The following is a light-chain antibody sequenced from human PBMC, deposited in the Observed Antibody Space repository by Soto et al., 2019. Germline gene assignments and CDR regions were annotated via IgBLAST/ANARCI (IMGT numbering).Light chain of an antibody. J-gene: IGKJ5*01. CDR1: QSFXSK. CDR2: GAS. V-gene: IGKV3-15*01. Sequence: IALTQSTSTLSVSPGERATLSCRASQSFXSKFGWYQQKPGQAPRLLXDGASTRATGSPARLSGSGSRTEFTLTINSLQSDDFAVYYCQQYKKWPLTFGPGTRLEIK. CDR3: QQYKKWPLT.